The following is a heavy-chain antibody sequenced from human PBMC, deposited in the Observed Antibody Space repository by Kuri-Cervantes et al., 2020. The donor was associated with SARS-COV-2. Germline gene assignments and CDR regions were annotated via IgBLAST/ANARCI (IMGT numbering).Heavy chain of an antibody. CDR3: AKVIGSSWSGSPYFDY. V-gene: IGHV3-23*01. CDR2: ISGSGGST. Sequence: GGSLRLSCTVSGGSISSSSYYWGWIRQPPGKGLEWVSAISGSGGSTYYADSVKGRFTISRDNSKNTLYLQMNSLRAEDTAVYYCAKVIGSSWSGSPYFDYWGQGTLVTVSS. CDR1: GGSISSSSYY. J-gene: IGHJ4*02. D-gene: IGHD6-13*01.